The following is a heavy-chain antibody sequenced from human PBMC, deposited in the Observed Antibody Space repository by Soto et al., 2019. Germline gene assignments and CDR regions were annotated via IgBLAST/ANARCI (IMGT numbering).Heavy chain of an antibody. D-gene: IGHD3-9*01. CDR3: AKDGVGYDILTGYYDS. CDR1: GFSFNNYA. CDR2: INWNSGGI. V-gene: IGHV3-9*01. Sequence: EVQLVESGGGLVQPGWSLRLSCATSGFSFNNYAMHWVRQAPGKGLEWVSGINWNSGGIGYADSVKGRFTISRESAKNSLYLQMNSLRAEDTALYYCAKDGVGYDILTGYYDSWGQGTLVTVSS. J-gene: IGHJ4*02.